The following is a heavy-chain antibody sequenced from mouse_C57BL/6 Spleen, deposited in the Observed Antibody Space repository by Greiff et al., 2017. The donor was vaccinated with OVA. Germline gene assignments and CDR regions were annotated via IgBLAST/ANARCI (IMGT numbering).Heavy chain of an antibody. CDR2: IAPSASYT. Sequence: QVQLQQPGAELVMPGASVKLSCKASGYTFTSYWMHWVKQRPGQGLEWLGEIAPSASYTNYNQKFKGKSTLTVDKSSSTAYMQRSSLTSEDSAVYYSARGGAAQSYFDYRGQGTTLTVSS. J-gene: IGHJ2*01. V-gene: IGHV1-69*01. CDR1: GYTFTSYW. CDR3: ARGGAAQSYFDY. D-gene: IGHD6-1*01.